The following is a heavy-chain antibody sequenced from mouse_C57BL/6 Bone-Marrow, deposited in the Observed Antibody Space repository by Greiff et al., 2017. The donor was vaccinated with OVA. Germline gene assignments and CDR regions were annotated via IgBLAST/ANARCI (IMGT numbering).Heavy chain of an antibody. CDR2: IYPGSGST. CDR3: ARGYDDV. Sequence: VQLQQPGAELVKPGASVQMSCKASGYTFTSYWITWVKQRPGQGLEWIGDIYPGSGSTNYNEKFKSKATLTVDKSSSTAYMQLSSLTSEDSAVYFCARGYDDVWGTGTTVTVTS. CDR1: GYTFTSYW. J-gene: IGHJ1*03. V-gene: IGHV1-55*01.